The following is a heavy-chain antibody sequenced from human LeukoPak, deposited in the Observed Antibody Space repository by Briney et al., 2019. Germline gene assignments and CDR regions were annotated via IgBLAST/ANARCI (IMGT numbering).Heavy chain of an antibody. CDR3: ARGTITFGGVIPPGY. Sequence: SETLSLTCTVSGGSISSGGYYWSWIRQHPGKGLEWIGYIYYSGSTYYNPSLKSRVTISVDTSKNQFSLKLSSVTAADTAMYYCARGTITFGGVIPPGYWGQGTLVTVSS. CDR2: IYYSGST. V-gene: IGHV4-31*03. D-gene: IGHD3-16*02. J-gene: IGHJ4*02. CDR1: GGSISSGGYY.